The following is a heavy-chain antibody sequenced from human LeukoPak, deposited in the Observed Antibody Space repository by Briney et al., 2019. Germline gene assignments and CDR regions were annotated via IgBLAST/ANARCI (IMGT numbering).Heavy chain of an antibody. CDR3: ARYCTSTSCAFEY. V-gene: IGHV3-23*01. Sequence: PGGSLRLSCAASGISFRSYGMHWVRQAPGEGLEWVSSISGSGGSPIYADSVKGRFTISRDNSKSTLYLQMNSLRAEDTAIYYCARYCTSTSCAFEYWGQGTLVTVSS. CDR1: GISFRSYG. D-gene: IGHD2-2*01. CDR2: ISGSGGSP. J-gene: IGHJ4*02.